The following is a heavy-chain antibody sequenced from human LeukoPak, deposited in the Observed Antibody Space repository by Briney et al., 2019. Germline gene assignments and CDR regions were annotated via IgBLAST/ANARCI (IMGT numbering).Heavy chain of an antibody. CDR1: GFTFSSYA. D-gene: IGHD2-8*01. V-gene: IGHV3-23*01. J-gene: IGHJ4*02. Sequence: PGGSLRLSCAASGFTFSSYAMSWVRQAPGKGLEWVSGISASGGSTYYADSVKGRFTISRDNSKDTLYLQMNGLRAEDTAVYYCAKDGAEYCTNGVCYDYFDYWGQGTLVTVSS. CDR3: AKDGAEYCTNGVCYDYFDY. CDR2: ISASGGST.